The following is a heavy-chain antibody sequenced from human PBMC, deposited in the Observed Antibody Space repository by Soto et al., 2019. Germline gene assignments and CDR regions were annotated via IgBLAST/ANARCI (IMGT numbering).Heavy chain of an antibody. D-gene: IGHD2-2*01. CDR3: ARRYCATNCYLWLDP. CDR2: IHTTGTT. Sequence: AETLSLTCTGSGASMTSFYWTWSRQTAGKGLEWIGRIHTTGTTNYNPSLRGRVTMSVDTTNNQFSLKLSSVTAADTAVYYCARRYCATNCYLWLDPWGQGTLVTVSS. J-gene: IGHJ5*01. V-gene: IGHV4-4*07. CDR1: GASMTSFY.